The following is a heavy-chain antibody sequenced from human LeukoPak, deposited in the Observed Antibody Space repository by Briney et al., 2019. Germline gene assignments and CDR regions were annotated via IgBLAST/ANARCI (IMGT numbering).Heavy chain of an antibody. CDR1: GGSISSYY. Sequence: SETLSLTCTVSGGSISSYYWSWIRQPPGKGLEWIGYIYTSGSTNYNPSLKSRVTISVDTSKNQFSLKLSSVTAADTAVYYCARGGERSSSPLDYWGQGTLVTVSS. V-gene: IGHV4-4*09. J-gene: IGHJ4*02. CDR2: IYTSGST. D-gene: IGHD6-13*01. CDR3: ARGGERSSSPLDY.